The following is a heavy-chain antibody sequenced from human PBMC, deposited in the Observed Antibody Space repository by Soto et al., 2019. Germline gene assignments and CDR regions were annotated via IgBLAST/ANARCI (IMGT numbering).Heavy chain of an antibody. J-gene: IGHJ1*01. Sequence: SVKVSCKASGGTFSSYTISWVRQGPGQGLEWMGRIIPNIGIANYAQKFQGRVTITADTSTSTAYMELRSLRSEDTAVYYCARLGSSGDYPPEYFQHWGQGTRVTVAS. CDR2: IIPNIGIA. CDR3: ARLGSSGDYPPEYFQH. CDR1: GGTFSSYT. D-gene: IGHD4-17*01. V-gene: IGHV1-69*02.